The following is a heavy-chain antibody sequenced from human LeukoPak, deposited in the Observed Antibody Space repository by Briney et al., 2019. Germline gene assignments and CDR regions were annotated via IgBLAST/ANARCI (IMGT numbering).Heavy chain of an antibody. Sequence: ASVKVSCKASGYTFTSYDINWVRQATGQGLEWMGWMNPNSGNTGYAQKFQGRVTMTRNTSISTAYMELSSLRSEDTAVYYCARASEYSSSWYYYYGMDVWGQGTTVTVSS. V-gene: IGHV1-8*01. J-gene: IGHJ6*02. CDR3: ARASEYSSSWYYYYGMDV. D-gene: IGHD6-13*01. CDR1: GYTFTSYD. CDR2: MNPNSGNT.